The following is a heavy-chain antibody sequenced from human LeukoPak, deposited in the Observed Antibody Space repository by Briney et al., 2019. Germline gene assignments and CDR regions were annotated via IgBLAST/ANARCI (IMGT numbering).Heavy chain of an antibody. V-gene: IGHV4-59*11. Sequence: SETLSLTCTVSGVSISSHYWSWIRQPPGKGLEWIGYIYHSGSTNYNPSLKSRVTISVDTSKNQFSLRLTSVTAADTAVYYCARRGDWGQGTLVTVSS. J-gene: IGHJ4*02. CDR3: ARRGD. D-gene: IGHD3-10*01. CDR2: IYHSGST. CDR1: GVSISSHY.